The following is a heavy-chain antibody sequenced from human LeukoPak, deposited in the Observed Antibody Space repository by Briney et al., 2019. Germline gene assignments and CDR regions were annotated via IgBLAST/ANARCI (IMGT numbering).Heavy chain of an antibody. Sequence: SVKVSCKASGGTFSSYAISWVRQAPGQGLEWMGRIIPILGIANYAQKFQGRVTITADKSTSTAYMELSSLRSEDTAVYYCVRDHCSSTSCSRTLNWFDPWGQGTLVTVSS. J-gene: IGHJ5*02. V-gene: IGHV1-69*04. D-gene: IGHD2-2*01. CDR2: IIPILGIA. CDR3: VRDHCSSTSCSRTLNWFDP. CDR1: GGTFSSYA.